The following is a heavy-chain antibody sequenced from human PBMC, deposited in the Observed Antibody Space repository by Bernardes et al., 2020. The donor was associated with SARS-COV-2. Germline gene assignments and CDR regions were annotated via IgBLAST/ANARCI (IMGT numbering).Heavy chain of an antibody. J-gene: IGHJ6*02. CDR1: GGSFSGYY. CDR3: ARRKISITIFGVVRNGMDV. CDR2: INHSGST. V-gene: IGHV4-34*01. D-gene: IGHD3-3*01. Sequence: SETLSLTCAVYGGSFSGYYWSWIRKPPGKGLEWIGEINHSGSTNYNPSLKSRVTISVDTSKNQFSLKLSSVTAADTAVYYCARRKISITIFGVVRNGMDVWGQGTTVTVSS.